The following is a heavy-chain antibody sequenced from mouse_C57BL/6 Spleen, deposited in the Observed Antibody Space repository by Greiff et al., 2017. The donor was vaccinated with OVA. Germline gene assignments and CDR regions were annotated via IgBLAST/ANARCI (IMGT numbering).Heavy chain of an antibody. V-gene: IGHV1-80*01. CDR1: GYAFSSYW. CDR2: IYPGDGDT. J-gene: IGHJ4*01. Sequence: QVQLKQSGAELVKPGASVKISCKASGYAFSSYWMNWVKQRPGKGLEWIGQIYPGDGDTNYNGKFKGKATLTADKSSSTAYMQLSSLTSEDSAVYFCAREGDYYAMDYWGQGTSVTVSS. CDR3: AREGDYYAMDY.